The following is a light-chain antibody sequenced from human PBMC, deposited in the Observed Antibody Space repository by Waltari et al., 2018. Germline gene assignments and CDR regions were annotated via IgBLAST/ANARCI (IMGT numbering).Light chain of an antibody. CDR3: HHYGTTPHT. Sequence: EIVLTQSPGTLSLSPGERATLSCRAIQSLSSAFFAWYQQRPGQAPRRLIYGASARAAGVPDRFTGSGSGTDFSLTINRLEPEDFAVYYCHHYGTTPHTFGQGTKVEIK. CDR2: GAS. V-gene: IGKV3-20*01. CDR1: QSLSSAF. J-gene: IGKJ2*01.